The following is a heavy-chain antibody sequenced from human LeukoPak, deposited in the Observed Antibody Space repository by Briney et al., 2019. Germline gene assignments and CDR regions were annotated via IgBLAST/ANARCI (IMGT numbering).Heavy chain of an antibody. CDR3: ARDRIQLWRGNFDY. CDR2: ISSSSSYI. J-gene: IGHJ4*02. D-gene: IGHD5-18*01. Sequence: GGSLRLSCAASGLTFSSYSMNWVRQAPGKGLEWVSSISSSSSYIYYADSVKGRFTISRDNAKNSLYLQMNSLRAEDTAVYYCARDRIQLWRGNFDYWGQGTLVTVSS. V-gene: IGHV3-21*01. CDR1: GLTFSSYS.